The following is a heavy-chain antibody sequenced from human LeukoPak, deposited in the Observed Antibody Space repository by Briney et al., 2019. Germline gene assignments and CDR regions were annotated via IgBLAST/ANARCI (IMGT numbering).Heavy chain of an antibody. CDR2: IIPIFGTA. D-gene: IGHD4-11*01. V-gene: IGHV1-69*13. CDR1: GYSFTTYA. CDR3: ARVYSDYGGYYYYMDV. Sequence: RASVKVSCKASGYSFTTYAMNWVRQAPGQGLEWMGGIIPIFGTANYAQKFQGRVTITADESTSTAYMELSSLRSEDTAVYYCARVYSDYGGYYYYMDVWGKGTTVTVSS. J-gene: IGHJ6*03.